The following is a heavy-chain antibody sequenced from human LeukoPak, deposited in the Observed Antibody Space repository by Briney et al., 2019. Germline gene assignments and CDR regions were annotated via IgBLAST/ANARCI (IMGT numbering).Heavy chain of an antibody. J-gene: IGHJ4*02. CDR2: IIPIFGIA. CDR1: GGTFSSYA. CDR3: ASIQRRFLEWLPEKN. Sequence: SVKVSCKASGGTFSSYAISWVRQAPGQGLEWMGRIIPIFGIANYAQKFQGRVTITADKSTSTAYMELSSLRSEDTAVYYCASIQRRFLEWLPEKNWGQGTLVTVSP. D-gene: IGHD3-3*01. V-gene: IGHV1-69*04.